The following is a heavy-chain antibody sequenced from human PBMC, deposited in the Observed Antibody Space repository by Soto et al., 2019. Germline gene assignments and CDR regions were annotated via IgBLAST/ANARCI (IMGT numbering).Heavy chain of an antibody. Sequence: SETLSLTCTVSGGSISSSSYYWGWIRQPPGKGLEWIGSIYYSGSTYYNPSLKSRVTISVDTSKNQFSLKLSSVPAADTAVYYCARRWKIPLAGSETDYWGQGTLGTVSS. J-gene: IGHJ4*02. CDR1: GGSISSSSYY. V-gene: IGHV4-39*01. D-gene: IGHD6-19*01. CDR3: ARRWKIPLAGSETDY. CDR2: IYYSGST.